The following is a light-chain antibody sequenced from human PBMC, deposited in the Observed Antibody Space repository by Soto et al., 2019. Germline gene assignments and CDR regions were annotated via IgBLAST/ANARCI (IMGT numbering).Light chain of an antibody. V-gene: IGKV3-20*01. CDR1: QSVSSN. J-gene: IGKJ1*01. Sequence: IVLTQSPATLSVSPGERATLSCRASQSVSSNLAWHQQRPGQAPRLLIYGASTRATGVPARFSGSGSGTDFTLTISRLEPEDFAVYYCQRYGSSTTFGQGTKVDIK. CDR3: QRYGSSTT. CDR2: GAS.